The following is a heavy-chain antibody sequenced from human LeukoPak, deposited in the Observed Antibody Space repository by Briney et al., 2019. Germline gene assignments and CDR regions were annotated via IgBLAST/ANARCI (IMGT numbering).Heavy chain of an antibody. V-gene: IGHV3-21*01. CDR2: IRSSSSYI. D-gene: IGHD1-26*01. CDR1: GFTFSNYS. CDR3: AGGASGRYHAFDI. Sequence: GGSLRLPCAASGFTFSNYSMKWVRQAPGKGLEWVSSIRSSSSYIYYADSVKGRFTISRDNAKNSLYLQMNSLRAEDTAVYYCAGGASGRYHAFDIWGQGTMVTVSS. J-gene: IGHJ3*02.